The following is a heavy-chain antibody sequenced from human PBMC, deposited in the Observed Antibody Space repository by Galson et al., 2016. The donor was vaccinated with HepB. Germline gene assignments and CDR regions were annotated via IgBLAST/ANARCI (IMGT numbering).Heavy chain of an antibody. Sequence: SLRLSCAASGFTFKNCVMSWVRQTPGKGLQWVSGISDSATSTYYADSVKGRFTISRDNSKNTLFLQTNSLRAEDTAVYYCAKGGYYDFWTDYFIGYWGQGTLVTVSS. D-gene: IGHD3/OR15-3a*01. CDR1: GFTFKNCV. J-gene: IGHJ4*02. CDR2: ISDSATST. V-gene: IGHV3-23*01. CDR3: AKGGYYDFWTDYFIGY.